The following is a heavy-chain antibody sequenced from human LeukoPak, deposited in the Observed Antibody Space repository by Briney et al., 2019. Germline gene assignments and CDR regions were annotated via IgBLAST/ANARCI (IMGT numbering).Heavy chain of an antibody. CDR3: ARRDFWSGYLDY. CDR1: GFTFNHYW. D-gene: IGHD3-3*01. J-gene: IGHJ4*02. CDR2: IKKDGSEK. V-gene: IGHV3-7*01. Sequence: AGGSLRLSCAASGFTFNHYWMSWVRQAPGKGLERVANIKKDGSEKHYVDSVQGRFTISRDNAKNSLYLQMNSLRAEDTAVYYCARRDFWSGYLDYWGQGTLVTVSS.